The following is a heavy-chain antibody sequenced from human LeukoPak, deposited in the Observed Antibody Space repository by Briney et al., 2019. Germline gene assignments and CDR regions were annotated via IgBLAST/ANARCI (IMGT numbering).Heavy chain of an antibody. Sequence: SETLSLTCTVSGGSVSSGSYYWSWIRQPPGKGLEWIGYIYYSGSTNYNPSLKSRVTISVDTSKNQFSLKLSSVTAADTAVYYCAPRGEGISSYGYVSWGQGTLVTVSS. D-gene: IGHD5-18*01. CDR1: GGSVSSGSYY. CDR2: IYYSGST. J-gene: IGHJ5*02. V-gene: IGHV4-61*01. CDR3: APRGEGISSYGYVS.